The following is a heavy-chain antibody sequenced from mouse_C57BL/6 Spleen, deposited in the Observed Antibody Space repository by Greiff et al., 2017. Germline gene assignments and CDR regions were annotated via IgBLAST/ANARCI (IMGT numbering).Heavy chain of an antibody. Sequence: EVKLMESGGGLVKPGGSLKLSCAASGFTFSDYGMHWVRQAPEKGLEWVAYISSGSSTIYYADTVKGRFTISRDNAKTTLFLQMASLRSEDTAMYYCARTTTVVPFDYWGQGTTLTVSS. CDR2: ISSGSSTI. CDR1: GFTFSDYG. D-gene: IGHD1-1*01. V-gene: IGHV5-17*01. J-gene: IGHJ2*01. CDR3: ARTTTVVPFDY.